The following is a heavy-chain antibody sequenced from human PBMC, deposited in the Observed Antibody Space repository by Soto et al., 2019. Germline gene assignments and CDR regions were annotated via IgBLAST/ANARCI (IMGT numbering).Heavy chain of an antibody. V-gene: IGHV4-34*01. CDR1: GGSFSGYY. Sequence: PSETLSLTCAVYGGSFSGYYWSWIRQPPGKGLEWIGEINHSGSTNYNPSLKSRVTISVDTSKNQFSLKLSSVTAADPAVYYCARAPGYYGSGSYYNPRYNWFDPWGQGTLVTVS. J-gene: IGHJ5*02. CDR2: INHSGST. CDR3: ARAPGYYGSGSYYNPRYNWFDP. D-gene: IGHD3-10*01.